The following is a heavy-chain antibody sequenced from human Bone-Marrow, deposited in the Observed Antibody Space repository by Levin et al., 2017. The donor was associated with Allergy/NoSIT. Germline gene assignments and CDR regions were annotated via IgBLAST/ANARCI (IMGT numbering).Heavy chain of an antibody. D-gene: IGHD6-6*01. CDR1: GFPFVDYP. Sequence: LSLTCGASGFPFVDYPMHWVRQPPGRGLEWVSSINWKGNSMDYADSVKGRFTISRDNARNSLYLQMNSLRHEDTALYYCAKDLRPSSSMDYYYSSGMDVWGPGTTVTVSS. CDR2: INWKGNSM. CDR3: AKDLRPSSSMDYYYSSGMDV. V-gene: IGHV3-9*01. J-gene: IGHJ6*02.